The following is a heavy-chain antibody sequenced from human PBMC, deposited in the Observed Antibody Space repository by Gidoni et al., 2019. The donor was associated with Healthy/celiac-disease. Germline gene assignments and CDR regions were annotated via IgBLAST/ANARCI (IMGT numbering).Heavy chain of an antibody. CDR3: AKGLRDTAMVYHYYYGMDV. D-gene: IGHD5-18*01. CDR1: GFTFSSYA. CDR2: ISGSGGST. J-gene: IGHJ6*02. V-gene: IGHV3-23*04. Sequence: EVQLVESGGGLVQPGGSLRLSCAASGFTFSSYAMSWVRQAPGKGLEWVSAISGSGGSTYYADSVKGRFTISRDNSKNTLYLQMNSLRAEDTAVYYCAKGLRDTAMVYHYYYGMDVWGQGTTVTVSS.